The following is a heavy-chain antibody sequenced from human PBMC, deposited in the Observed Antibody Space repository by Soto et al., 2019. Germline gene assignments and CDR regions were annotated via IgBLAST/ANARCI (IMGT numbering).Heavy chain of an antibody. CDR2: IYYSGST. V-gene: IGHV4-39*01. CDR1: VGSISSSSYY. D-gene: IGHD3-3*01. Sequence: PSETLSLTCTVSVGSISSSSYYWGWILQPPGKGLEWIGSIYYSGSTYYNPSLKSRVTISVDTSKNQFSLKLSSVTAADTAVYYCATRITVFGLLIPPFDPWGQGTQVTVSS. CDR3: ATRITVFGLLIPPFDP. J-gene: IGHJ5*02.